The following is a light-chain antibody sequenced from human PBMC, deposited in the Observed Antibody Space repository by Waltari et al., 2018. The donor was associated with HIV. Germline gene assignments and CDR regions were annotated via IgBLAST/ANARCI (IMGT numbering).Light chain of an antibody. J-gene: IGLJ1*01. CDR2: EVS. CDR1: NSDVGAYDY. CDR3: SSFTTSITLL. Sequence: QSALTQPASVSGSPGQSITISCTGTNSDVGAYDYASWYQHHPSKAPKLIIYEVSNRPSGVSDRFSGSKSGNTASLTISGLQAEDEADYYCSSFTTSITLLFATGTKVTVL. V-gene: IGLV2-14*01.